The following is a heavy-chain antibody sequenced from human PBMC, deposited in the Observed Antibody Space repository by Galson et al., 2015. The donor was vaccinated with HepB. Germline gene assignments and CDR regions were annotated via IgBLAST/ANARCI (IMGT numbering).Heavy chain of an antibody. CDR2: MNPNSGNT. Sequence: SVKVSCKASGYTFTSYDINWVRQATGQGLEWMGWMNPNSGNTGYAQKFQGRVTMTRNTSISTAYMELSSLRSEDTAVYYCARGGQYYDFWSGYYRWFDPWGQGTLVTVSS. D-gene: IGHD3-3*01. J-gene: IGHJ5*02. CDR3: ARGGQYYDFWSGYYRWFDP. V-gene: IGHV1-8*01. CDR1: GYTFTSYD.